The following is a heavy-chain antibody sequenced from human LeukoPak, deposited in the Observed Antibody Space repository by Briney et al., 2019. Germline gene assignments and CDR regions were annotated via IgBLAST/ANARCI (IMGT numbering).Heavy chain of an antibody. D-gene: IGHD3-3*01. Sequence: SQTLSLTCTVSGGSVSSGDYYWSWIRQPAEKGLEWIGRIYTSGSTSYSPSLKSRVTISLDTSKNQFSLRLSSVTAADTAVYYCARRRYDFWSGYFDYWGQGTLVTVSS. CDR3: ARRRYDFWSGYFDY. V-gene: IGHV4-61*02. CDR1: GGSVSSGDYY. CDR2: IYTSGST. J-gene: IGHJ4*02.